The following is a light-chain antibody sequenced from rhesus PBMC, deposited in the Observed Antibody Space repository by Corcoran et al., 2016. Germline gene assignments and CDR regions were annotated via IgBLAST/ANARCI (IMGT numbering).Light chain of an antibody. CDR2: AAS. CDR1: QGIKRE. CDR3: QQGNSNPLT. Sequence: DIQMTQSPSSLSASVGDRVTVTCRASQGIKRELNWYQQKPGKAPTLLIYAASSLQTGVSSRFSGSGSGTYFTLTIISLQPEDVATYYCQQGNSNPLTFGGGTKVEIK. V-gene: IGKV1-94*01. J-gene: IGKJ4*01.